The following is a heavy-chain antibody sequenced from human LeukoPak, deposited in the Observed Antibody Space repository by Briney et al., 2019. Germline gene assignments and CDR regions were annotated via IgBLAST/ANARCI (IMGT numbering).Heavy chain of an antibody. CDR1: GFTFSSYA. CDR3: AREVAMIVVDHYAFDI. D-gene: IGHD3-22*01. J-gene: IGHJ3*02. Sequence: PGGSLRLSCAASGFTFSSYAMHWVRQAPGKGLEWVAVISYDGSNKYYADSVKGRFTISRDNSKNTLYLQMNSLRAEDTAVYYCAREVAMIVVDHYAFDIWGQGTMVTVSS. CDR2: ISYDGSNK. V-gene: IGHV3-30*04.